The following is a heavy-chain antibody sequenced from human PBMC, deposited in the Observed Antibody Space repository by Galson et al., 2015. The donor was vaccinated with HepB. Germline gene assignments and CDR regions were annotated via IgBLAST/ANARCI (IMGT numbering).Heavy chain of an antibody. CDR3: AEGPSGYDSFDY. D-gene: IGHD5-12*01. Sequence: SVKVSCKASGGTFSNHAISWVRQAPGQGLDWMGGIFPMFGTVNLAQKFQGRVTITADKSTSKAYMELSRLRSEDTAVYYCAEGPSGYDSFDYWGRGTLVTVSS. CDR2: IFPMFGTV. V-gene: IGHV1-69*06. CDR1: GGTFSNHA. J-gene: IGHJ4*02.